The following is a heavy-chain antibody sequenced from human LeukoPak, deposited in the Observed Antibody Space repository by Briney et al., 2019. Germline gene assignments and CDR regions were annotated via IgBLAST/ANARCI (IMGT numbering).Heavy chain of an antibody. J-gene: IGHJ4*02. D-gene: IGHD2-2*01. Sequence: GASVKVSCKSSGYTFTNYGISWVRQAPGQGLEWMGWISAYNGNTNYAQKIQGRVTMTTDTSTNTAYMELRSLRSDDTAVYYCARDPPHLCSRPRCFGDYWGQGTLVTVSS. V-gene: IGHV1-18*01. CDR1: GYTFTNYG. CDR3: ARDPPHLCSRPRCFGDY. CDR2: ISAYNGNT.